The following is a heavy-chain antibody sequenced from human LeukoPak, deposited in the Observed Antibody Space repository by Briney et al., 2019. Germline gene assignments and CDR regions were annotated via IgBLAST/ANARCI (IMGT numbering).Heavy chain of an antibody. V-gene: IGHV4-59*01. D-gene: IGHD2-2*03. CDR3: ARHGSTDYFDY. CDR1: GGSISSYY. CDR2: IYYSGST. Sequence: SETLSLTCTVSGGSISSYYWSWIRQPPGKGLEWIGYIYYSGSTNYNPSLKSRVTISVDTSKNQFSLKLSSVTAADTAVYYCARHGSTDYFDYWGQGTLVTVSS. J-gene: IGHJ4*02.